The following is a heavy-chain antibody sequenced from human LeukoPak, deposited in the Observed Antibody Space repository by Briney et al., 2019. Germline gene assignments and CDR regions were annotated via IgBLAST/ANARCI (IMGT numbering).Heavy chain of an antibody. CDR3: AKSPRGSWYPFDY. CDR2: ISGSGGST. J-gene: IGHJ4*02. CDR1: GFTFSSYA. V-gene: IGHV3-23*01. D-gene: IGHD6-13*01. Sequence: SGGSLRLSCAASGFTFSSYAMSWVRQAPGKGLEWVSAISGSGGSTYYADSVKGRFTISRDNPKNTLYLQMNSLRAEDKAVYYCAKSPRGSWYPFDYWGQGTLATVSS.